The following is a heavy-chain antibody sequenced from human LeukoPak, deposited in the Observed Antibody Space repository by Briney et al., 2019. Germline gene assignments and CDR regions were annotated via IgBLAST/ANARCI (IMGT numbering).Heavy chain of an antibody. CDR2: INHSGST. CDR3: ARVHSSSWYLILDY. CDR1: GGSFSGYY. J-gene: IGHJ4*02. D-gene: IGHD6-13*01. Sequence: SETLSLTCAVYGGSFSGYYWSWIRQPPGKGLEWIGEINHSGSTNYNPSLKSRVTISVDTSKNQFSLKLSSVTAADTAVYYCARVHSSSWYLILDYWGQGTLVTVSP. V-gene: IGHV4-34*01.